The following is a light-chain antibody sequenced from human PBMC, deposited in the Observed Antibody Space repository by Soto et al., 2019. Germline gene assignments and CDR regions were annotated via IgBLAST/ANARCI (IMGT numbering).Light chain of an antibody. CDR3: SLYTSSSTYV. J-gene: IGLJ1*01. V-gene: IGLV2-18*01. CDR2: EVS. CDR1: SSDVVNYNR. Sequence: QSVLTQPPSVSGSPGQSVTISCTGTSSDVVNYNRVSWYQQPPGTAPKLMIYEVSYRPSGVPDRFSGSKSGNTASLTISGLQAEDEADYYCSLYTSSSTYVFGTGTKVTVL.